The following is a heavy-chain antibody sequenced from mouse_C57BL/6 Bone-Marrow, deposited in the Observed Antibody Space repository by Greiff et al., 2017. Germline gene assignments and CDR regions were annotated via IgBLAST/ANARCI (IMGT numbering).Heavy chain of an antibody. CDR3: ARHYDGSSYKWDWFAY. V-gene: IGHV1-61*01. Sequence: QVQLQQPGAELVRPGSSVKLSCKASGYTFTSYWMDWVKQRPGQGLEWIGNIYPSDSETHYNQQFKDKATLTVDKSSSTAYMQLSSLTSEDSAVYYCARHYDGSSYKWDWFAYWGQGTLVTVSA. CDR2: IYPSDSET. CDR1: GYTFTSYW. J-gene: IGHJ3*01. D-gene: IGHD1-1*01.